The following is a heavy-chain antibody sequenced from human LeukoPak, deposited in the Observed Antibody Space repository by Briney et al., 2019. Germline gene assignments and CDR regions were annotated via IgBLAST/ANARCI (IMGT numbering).Heavy chain of an antibody. J-gene: IGHJ4*02. CDR1: AFTFGRYF. Sequence: GGSLALSCGASAFTFGRYFLDLFRRGPGKLLQWVAYCRSTSGIIYYADSVKGRFTISRENAKNSLYLQMNSLRNEDTAVYYCARGVRTYYSDSSGYFFDYWGQGTLVTVSS. V-gene: IGHV3-48*02. D-gene: IGHD3-22*01. CDR2: CRSTSGII. CDR3: ARGVRTYYSDSSGYFFDY.